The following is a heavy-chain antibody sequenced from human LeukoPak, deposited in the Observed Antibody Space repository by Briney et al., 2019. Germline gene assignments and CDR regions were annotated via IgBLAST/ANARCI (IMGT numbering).Heavy chain of an antibody. CDR3: ANLPYNWNTHFGDY. CDR1: GFIFSDYD. CDR2: ITSNGGRT. V-gene: IGHV3-64*01. D-gene: IGHD1-1*01. Sequence: GGSLRLSCAASGFIFSDYDVHWVRQAPGKGLEFVSAITSNGGRTFYANSVKGRFTISRDNSKNALYLQMDSLRAEDTAVYYCANLPYNWNTHFGDYWGQGTLVSVSS. J-gene: IGHJ4*02.